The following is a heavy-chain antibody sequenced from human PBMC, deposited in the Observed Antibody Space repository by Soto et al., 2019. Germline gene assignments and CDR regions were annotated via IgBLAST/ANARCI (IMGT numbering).Heavy chain of an antibody. V-gene: IGHV3-33*01. CDR1: GFTFSSYG. J-gene: IGHJ4*02. CDR2: IWYDGSNK. Sequence: PGGSLRLSCAASGFTFSSYGMHWVRQAPGKGLEWVAVIWYDGSNKYYADSVKGRFTISRDNSKNTLYLQMNSLRAEDTAVYYCARDSYSGNPDPGPPGMGIDYWGQGTLVTVSS. CDR3: ARDSYSGNPDPGPPGMGIDY. D-gene: IGHD1-26*01.